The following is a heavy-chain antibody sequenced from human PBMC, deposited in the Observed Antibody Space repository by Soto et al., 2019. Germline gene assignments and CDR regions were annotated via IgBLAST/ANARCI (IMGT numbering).Heavy chain of an antibody. D-gene: IGHD5-12*01. CDR3: ARKEGGYDGYFDY. CDR1: GGTFSSYT. Sequence: QVQLVQSGAEVKKPGSSVKVSCKASGGTFSSYTISWVRQAPGQGLEWKGRIIPNLGIANYAQKFQGRVTITADKSTSTAYMELSSLRSEDTAVYYCARKEGGYDGYFDYWGQGTLVTVSS. V-gene: IGHV1-69*02. J-gene: IGHJ4*02. CDR2: IIPNLGIA.